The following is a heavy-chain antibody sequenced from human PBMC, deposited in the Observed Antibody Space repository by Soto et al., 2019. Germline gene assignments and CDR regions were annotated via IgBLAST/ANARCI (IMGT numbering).Heavy chain of an antibody. J-gene: IGHJ4*02. D-gene: IGHD2-15*01. V-gene: IGHV1-69*12. CDR3: AAGYCSGGSCYSGGYYFDY. CDR1: GGTFSSYA. CDR2: IIPIFGTA. Sequence: QVQLVQSGAEVKKPGSSVKVSCKASGGTFSSYAISWVRQAPGQGLEWMGGIIPIFGTANYAQKFQGRVTITADESTSTAYMELSSLRSEDTAVYYCAAGYCSGGSCYSGGYYFDYWGQGTLVTVSS.